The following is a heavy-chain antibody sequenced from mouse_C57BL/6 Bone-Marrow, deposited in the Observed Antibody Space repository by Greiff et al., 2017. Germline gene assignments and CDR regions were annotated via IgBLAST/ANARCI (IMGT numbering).Heavy chain of an antibody. D-gene: IGHD1-1*01. Sequence: QVQLQQSGAELARPGASVKLSCKASGYTFTSYGISWVKQRTGQGLEWIGEIYPRSGNTYYNEKFKGKATLTADKSSSTAYMELRSLTSEDSAVYFCARPPLLRKGLVWFAYWGQGTLVTVSA. J-gene: IGHJ3*01. CDR2: IYPRSGNT. V-gene: IGHV1-81*01. CDR3: ARPPLLRKGLVWFAY. CDR1: GYTFTSYG.